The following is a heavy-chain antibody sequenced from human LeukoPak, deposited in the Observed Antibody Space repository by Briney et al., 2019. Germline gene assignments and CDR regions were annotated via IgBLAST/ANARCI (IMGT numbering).Heavy chain of an antibody. CDR1: GFTFSSYE. D-gene: IGHD6-19*01. Sequence: GGSLRLSCAASGFTFSSYEMNWVRQAPGKGLEWVSYISSSGSTIYYADSVKGRFTISRDNAKNSLYLQMNSLRAEDTAVYYCARDEVAGSSGWFDHYYYYYYMDVWGKGTTVTVSS. CDR3: ARDEVAGSSGWFDHYYYYYYMDV. J-gene: IGHJ6*03. CDR2: ISSSGSTI. V-gene: IGHV3-48*03.